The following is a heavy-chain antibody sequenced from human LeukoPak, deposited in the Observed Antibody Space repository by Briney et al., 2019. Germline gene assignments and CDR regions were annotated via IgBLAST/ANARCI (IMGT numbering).Heavy chain of an antibody. Sequence: SETLSLTCAVYGGSFSGYYWSWIRQPPGKGLEWIGEINHSGSTNYNPSLKSRVTISVDTSKNQFSLKLSSVTAADTAVYYCARENDERYSGYSRAAFDIWGQGTMVTVSS. CDR3: ARENDERYSGYSRAAFDI. D-gene: IGHD5-12*01. CDR2: INHSGST. CDR1: GGSFSGYY. J-gene: IGHJ3*02. V-gene: IGHV4-34*01.